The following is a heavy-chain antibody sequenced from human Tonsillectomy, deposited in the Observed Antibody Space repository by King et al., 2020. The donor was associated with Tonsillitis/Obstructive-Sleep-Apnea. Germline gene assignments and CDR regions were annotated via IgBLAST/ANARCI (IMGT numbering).Heavy chain of an antibody. CDR1: GGSISTYY. CDR2: INNSGST. J-gene: IGHJ6*02. V-gene: IGHV4-59*01. Sequence: VQLQESGPGLVKPSETLSLTCTVSGGSISTYYWSWIRQPPGKGLEWIGYINNSGSTNYNPSLKSRVTISVDTSKNQFSLKLNSVTAAETAVYFCARNLGIVPAGRYYGLDVWGQGTTVTVSS. D-gene: IGHD6-13*01. CDR3: ARNLGIVPAGRYYGLDV.